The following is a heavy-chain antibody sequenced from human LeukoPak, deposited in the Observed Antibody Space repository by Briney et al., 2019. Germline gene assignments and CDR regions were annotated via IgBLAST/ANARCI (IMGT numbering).Heavy chain of an antibody. Sequence: GGSLRLSCAASGFTFSDYYMSWIRQAPGKGLEWVSYISSSGSTIYSADSVKGRFTISRDNAKNSLYLQMNSLRAEDTAVYYCARDKTASHYYYYYMDVWGKGTTVTVSS. CDR2: ISSSGSTI. CDR3: ARDKTASHYYYYYMDV. D-gene: IGHD5-18*01. J-gene: IGHJ6*03. V-gene: IGHV3-11*04. CDR1: GFTFSDYY.